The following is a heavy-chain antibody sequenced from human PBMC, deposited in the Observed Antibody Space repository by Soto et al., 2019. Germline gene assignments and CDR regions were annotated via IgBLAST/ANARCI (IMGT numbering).Heavy chain of an antibody. D-gene: IGHD6-6*01. J-gene: IGHJ4*02. CDR2: ISSSGNAG. Sequence: QAGGSLRLSCTASGFTFSSYEMNWIRQAPGKGLEWVSYISSSGNAGYDADSVKGRFIISRDNTKNSLYLHMNSLRAEDTAGYYCARTRRRTPFDSWGQGTLVTVSS. CDR3: ARTRRRTPFDS. V-gene: IGHV3-48*03. CDR1: GFTFSSYE.